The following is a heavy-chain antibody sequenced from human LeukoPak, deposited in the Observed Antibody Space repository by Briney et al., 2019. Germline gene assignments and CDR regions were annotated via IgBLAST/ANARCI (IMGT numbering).Heavy chain of an antibody. CDR2: INSDRSST. D-gene: IGHD4-17*01. J-gene: IGHJ2*01. V-gene: IGHV3-74*01. CDR1: GFTFSSYW. Sequence: GGSLRLSCAGSGFTFSSYWMHWVRQAAGKGLVWVSSINSDRSSTNYADSVKGRFTISRDNAKNTLYLQMNSLRAEDTAVYYCARVLTTVIHWYFDLWGRGTLVTVSS. CDR3: ARVLTTVIHWYFDL.